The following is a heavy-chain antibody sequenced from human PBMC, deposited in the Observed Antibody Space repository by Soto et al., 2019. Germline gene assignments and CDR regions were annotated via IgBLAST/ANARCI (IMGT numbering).Heavy chain of an antibody. D-gene: IGHD3-16*01. Sequence: QVTLKESGPVLVKPTEPLTLTCTVSEFSLNITRLGVNWIRQPPGRPLECLAHLYSNDEKSYRTSLRSRLILSRGPSTSLVVLTMTNMVPVDIATYFCAPVRDGYAVDYWGQGNRVTVSS. CDR2: LYSNDEK. CDR1: EFSLNITRLG. CDR3: APVRDGYAVDY. J-gene: IGHJ4*02. V-gene: IGHV2-26*01.